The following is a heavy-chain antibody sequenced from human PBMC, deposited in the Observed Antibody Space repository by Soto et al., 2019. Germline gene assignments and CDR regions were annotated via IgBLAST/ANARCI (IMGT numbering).Heavy chain of an antibody. CDR3: ARNWWYVHSFDY. CDR1: GASISSRGYS. CDR2: ISQRGDT. V-gene: IGHV4-30-2*01. Sequence: TLSLTCTVSGASISSRGYSGSWIRQPPGKGLEWIGYISQRGDTYYSPSLKSRVTISVDRSKNQFSLNVTSVTAADTAVYYCARNWWYVHSFDYWGQGTLVTV. D-gene: IGHD2-8*02. J-gene: IGHJ4*02.